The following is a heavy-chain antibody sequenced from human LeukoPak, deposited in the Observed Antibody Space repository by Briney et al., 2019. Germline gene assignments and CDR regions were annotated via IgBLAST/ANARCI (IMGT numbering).Heavy chain of an antibody. Sequence: ASVKVSCKASGYTFTSYDINWVRQAPGQGLEWMGWITPYNGNTHYAQKFQGRVTITRNTSISTAYMELSSLRSEDTAVYYCARGLLVRGVIIPNRLKYYFDYWGQGTLVTVSS. CDR2: ITPYNGNT. CDR1: GYTFTSYD. CDR3: ARGLLVRGVIIPNRLKYYFDY. J-gene: IGHJ4*02. D-gene: IGHD3-10*01. V-gene: IGHV1-8*03.